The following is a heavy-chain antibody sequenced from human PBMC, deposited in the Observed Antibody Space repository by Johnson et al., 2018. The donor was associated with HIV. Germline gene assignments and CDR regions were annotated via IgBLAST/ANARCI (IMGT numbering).Heavy chain of an antibody. V-gene: IGHV3-74*01. D-gene: IGHD5-18*01. CDR1: GFSFSNYW. J-gene: IGHJ3*02. Sequence: VQLVESGGDLVQPGGSLRLSCVASGFSFSNYWMHWVRQAPGKGPVWVSRISPDESKTDYADSVKGRFTISRDNAKNTLYLQINSLRPEDTAVYYCARLPSGYSRDDLDIWGQGTMVTVSS. CDR3: ARLPSGYSRDDLDI. CDR2: ISPDESKT.